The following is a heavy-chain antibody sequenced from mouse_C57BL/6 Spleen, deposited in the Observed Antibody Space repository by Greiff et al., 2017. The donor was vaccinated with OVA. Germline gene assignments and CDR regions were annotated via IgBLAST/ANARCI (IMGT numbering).Heavy chain of an antibody. D-gene: IGHD1-1*01. Sequence: QVQLQQPGAELVRPGSSVKLSCKASGYTFTSYWMHWVKQRPIQGLEWIGNIDPSDSETHYNQKFKDKATLTVDKSSSTAYMQLSSLTSEDSAVYYGARQTTVHYAMDYWGQGTSVTVSS. CDR3: ARQTTVHYAMDY. CDR1: GYTFTSYW. CDR2: IDPSDSET. V-gene: IGHV1-52*01. J-gene: IGHJ4*01.